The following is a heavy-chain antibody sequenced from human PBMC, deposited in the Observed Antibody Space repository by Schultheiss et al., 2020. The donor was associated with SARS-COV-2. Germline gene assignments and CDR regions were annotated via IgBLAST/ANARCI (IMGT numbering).Heavy chain of an antibody. CDR2: INSDGSST. CDR3: ARDQSYDFWSGYPYYYYYYVMDV. J-gene: IGHJ6*02. CDR1: GFTVSSNY. D-gene: IGHD3-3*01. V-gene: IGHV3-74*01. Sequence: GGSLRLSCAASGFTVSSNYMSWVRQAPGKGLVWVSRINSDGSSTSYADSVKGRFTISRDNAKNTLYLQMNSLRAEDTAVYYCARDQSYDFWSGYPYYYYYYVMDVWGQGTTVTVSS.